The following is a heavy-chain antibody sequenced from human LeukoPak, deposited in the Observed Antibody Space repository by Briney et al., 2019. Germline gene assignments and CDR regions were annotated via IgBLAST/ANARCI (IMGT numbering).Heavy chain of an antibody. CDR1: GFTFSSYE. D-gene: IGHD3-10*01. CDR2: ISSSGSTI. V-gene: IGHV3-48*03. J-gene: IGHJ5*02. CDR3: ARDGQPAPLLRFGELLYNSDWFDP. Sequence: GGSLRLSCAASGFTFSSYEMNWVRQAPGKGLEWVSYISSSGSTIYYADSVKGRFTISRDNAKNSLYLQMNSLRAEDTAVYYCARDGQPAPLLRFGELLYNSDWFDPWGQGTLVTVSS.